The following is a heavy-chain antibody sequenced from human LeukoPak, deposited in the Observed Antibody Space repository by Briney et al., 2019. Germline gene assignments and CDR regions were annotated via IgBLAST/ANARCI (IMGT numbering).Heavy chain of an antibody. Sequence: GGSLRLSCAASGFAFSSSWMSWVRQAPGKGLEGVANIKQDGSETYYVDSLKGRFTVSRDNAKNSVYLQMNNLRAEDTAVYYCARRAPGYCITTSCPDTYYYYYYMDVWGKGTTVTVSS. D-gene: IGHD2-2*01. CDR3: ARRAPGYCITTSCPDTYYYYYYMDV. CDR1: GFAFSSSW. CDR2: IKQDGSET. J-gene: IGHJ6*03. V-gene: IGHV3-7*01.